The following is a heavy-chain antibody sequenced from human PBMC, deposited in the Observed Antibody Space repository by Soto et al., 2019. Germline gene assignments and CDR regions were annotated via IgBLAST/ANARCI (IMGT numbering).Heavy chain of an antibody. CDR3: FRDYFNY. J-gene: IGHJ4*02. Sequence: GSLRLSCAASGFTFGASNLQWVRQASGKGLEWLGRIGSKGETYATTYAASVKGRFTISRDDSKKTAYLQMNNLESEDTAVYYCFRDYFNYWGQGTLVTVSS. CDR1: GFTFGASN. V-gene: IGHV3-73*01. CDR2: IGSKGETYAT.